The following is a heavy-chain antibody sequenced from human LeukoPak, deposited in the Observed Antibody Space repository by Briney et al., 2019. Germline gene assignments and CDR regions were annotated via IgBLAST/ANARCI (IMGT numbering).Heavy chain of an antibody. V-gene: IGHV3-21*01. CDR2: ISSSSSYI. CDR3: ARVWADSGSYGRYDY. CDR1: GFTFSSYS. D-gene: IGHD1-26*01. J-gene: IGHJ4*02. Sequence: GGSLRLSCAASGFTFSSYSMNWVRQAPGKGLEWVSSISSSSSYIYYADSVKGRFTISRDNAKNSLYLQMNSLRAEDTAVYYCARVWADSGSYGRYDYWGQGTLVTVSS.